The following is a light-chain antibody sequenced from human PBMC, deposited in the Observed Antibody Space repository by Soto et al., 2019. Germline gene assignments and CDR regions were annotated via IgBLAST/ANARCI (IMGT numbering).Light chain of an antibody. Sequence: DIQMTQSPSTLSASVGDIVTITCLASQTVERWLAWYQQKPGKAPNLVISDVSSLESGVPSRFSGSGSGTEFTLTISSLQPDDFATYYCQHYNSYSEAFGQGTKVDIK. V-gene: IGKV1-5*01. CDR2: DVS. J-gene: IGKJ1*01. CDR1: QTVERW. CDR3: QHYNSYSEA.